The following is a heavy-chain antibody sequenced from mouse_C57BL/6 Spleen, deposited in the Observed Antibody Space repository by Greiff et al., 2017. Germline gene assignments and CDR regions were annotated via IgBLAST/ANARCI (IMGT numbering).Heavy chain of an antibody. Sequence: VQLQQSGPELVKPGASVKISCKASGYTFTDYYMNWVKQSHGKSLEWIGDINPNNGGTSYNQKFKGKVTLTVDKSSSTAYMELRSLTSEDSAVYYCARFGGRRYAMDYWGQGTSVTVSS. J-gene: IGHJ4*01. V-gene: IGHV1-26*01. CDR2: INPNNGGT. CDR3: ARFGGRRYAMDY. CDR1: GYTFTDYY. D-gene: IGHD3-3*01.